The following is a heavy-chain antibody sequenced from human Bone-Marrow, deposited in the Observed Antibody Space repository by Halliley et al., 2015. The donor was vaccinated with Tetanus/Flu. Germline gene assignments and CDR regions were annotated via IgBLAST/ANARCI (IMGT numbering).Heavy chain of an antibody. V-gene: IGHV3-23*01. CDR2: ISHNGGFR. CDR3: AKEGGSRQGFDYFDY. Sequence: SLRLSCATSGFSFSNNDMNWVRQAPGEGLEWISGISHNGGFRYYADSVRGRLTISRDNSKNTLYLQMNSLRAEDMAVYYCAKEGGSRQGFDYFDYWGPGTLVTVAS. D-gene: IGHD1-26*01. CDR1: GFSFSNND. J-gene: IGHJ4*02.